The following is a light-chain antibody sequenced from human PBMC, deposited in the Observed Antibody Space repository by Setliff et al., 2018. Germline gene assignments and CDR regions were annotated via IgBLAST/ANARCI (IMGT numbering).Light chain of an antibody. CDR2: DVS. J-gene: IGLJ1*01. CDR1: SSDVGGYNY. Sequence: QSALTQPASVSGSPGQSITISRTGTSSDVGGYNYVSWYQQHPGKAPKLMIYDVSKRPSGVSNRFSGSKSGNTASLTISGLQAEDEADYYCCSYAGSSPYVFGTGTKVTVL. CDR3: CSYAGSSPYV. V-gene: IGLV2-23*02.